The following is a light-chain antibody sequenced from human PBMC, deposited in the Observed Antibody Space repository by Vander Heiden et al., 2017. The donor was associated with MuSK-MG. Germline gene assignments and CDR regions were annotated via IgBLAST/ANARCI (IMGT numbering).Light chain of an antibody. CDR1: DLGSKS. V-gene: IGLV3-21*02. CDR3: QVWDSAGDHVV. CDR2: TDT. Sequence: SYVLTQPPSVSVAPGQTARITCGGDDLGSKSVHWYQPKPGQAPVLVVHTDTDRPSGIPERFSGSNSGNTATLTISRVEAGDEADYYCQVWDSAGDHVVFGGGTKLTVL. J-gene: IGLJ3*02.